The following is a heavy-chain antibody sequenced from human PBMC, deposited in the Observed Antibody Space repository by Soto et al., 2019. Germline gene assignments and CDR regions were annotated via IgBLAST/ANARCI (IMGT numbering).Heavy chain of an antibody. CDR2: INPNSGGT. CDR1: VYTLTVYY. CDR3: ARGSDSSYYYGMDV. J-gene: IGHJ6*02. V-gene: IGHV1-2*04. Sequence: GASVKVSCKASVYTLTVYYMHWVRQAPGQGLEWMGWINPNSGGTNYAQKFQGWVTMTRDTSISTAYMELSRLRSDDTAVYYCARGSDSSYYYGMDVWGQGTTVTVSS. D-gene: IGHD3-3*01.